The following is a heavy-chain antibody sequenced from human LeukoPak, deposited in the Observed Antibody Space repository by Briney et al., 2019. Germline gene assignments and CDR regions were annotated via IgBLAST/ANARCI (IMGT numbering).Heavy chain of an antibody. CDR2: IAISGIS. D-gene: IGHD5-18*01. Sequence: XVRXAXXXXLEWVSSIAISGISYYRDSVRGRYTISRDNSKNTLYLQMNSLRPEDTAIYYCAKGGIGSSSGLDSWGQGTLVTVSS. V-gene: IGHV3-23*01. J-gene: IGHJ4*02. CDR3: AKGGIGSSSGLDS.